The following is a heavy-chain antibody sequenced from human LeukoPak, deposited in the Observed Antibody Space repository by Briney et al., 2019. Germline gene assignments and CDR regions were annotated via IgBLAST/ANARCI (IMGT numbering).Heavy chain of an antibody. CDR3: ARAGMGANFDY. D-gene: IGHD1-26*01. CDR1: GGSISSGGYY. Sequence: SQTLSLTCTVSGGSISSGGYYWSWIRQHPGKGLEWIGYIYYSGSTYYNPSLESRVTISVDTSKNQFSLKLSSVTAADTAVYYCARAGMGANFDYWGQGTLVTVSS. CDR2: IYYSGST. V-gene: IGHV4-31*03. J-gene: IGHJ4*02.